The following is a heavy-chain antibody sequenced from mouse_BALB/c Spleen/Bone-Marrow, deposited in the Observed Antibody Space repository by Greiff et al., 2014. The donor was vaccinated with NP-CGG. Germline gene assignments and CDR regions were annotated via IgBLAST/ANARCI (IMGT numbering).Heavy chain of an antibody. Sequence: VQLQQSGAELAKPGASVKMSCKASGYTFTIYWMHWVKQRPGQGLEWIGYINPSTGYTEYNQKFKDKATLTADKSSSTAYMQLISLTSEDSAVYYCARYGGRSYDGFAYWGQGTLVTVSA. D-gene: IGHD2-12*01. CDR2: INPSTGYT. J-gene: IGHJ3*01. V-gene: IGHV1-7*01. CDR3: ARYGGRSYDGFAY. CDR1: GYTFTIYW.